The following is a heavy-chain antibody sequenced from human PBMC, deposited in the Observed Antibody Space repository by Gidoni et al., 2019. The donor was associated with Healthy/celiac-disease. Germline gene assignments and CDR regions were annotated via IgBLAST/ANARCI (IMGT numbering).Heavy chain of an antibody. V-gene: IGHV4-30-4*01. Sequence: QVPLQQSGPGLVKPPQTLSLTFTVPGGSISSGDYAWCWIRQPPGKGLEWIGYIYDSGSTYYNPSLKGRVTISVDTSKNQCSLKLSSVTAADTAVYYCARESVVVPAAIGYWGQGTLVTVSS. D-gene: IGHD2-2*02. CDR3: ARESVVVPAAIGY. CDR2: IYDSGST. CDR1: GGSISSGDYA. J-gene: IGHJ4*02.